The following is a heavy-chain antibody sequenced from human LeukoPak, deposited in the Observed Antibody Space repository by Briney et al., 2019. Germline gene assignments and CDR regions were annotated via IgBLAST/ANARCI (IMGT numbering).Heavy chain of an antibody. V-gene: IGHV3-74*01. D-gene: IGHD2-2*01. J-gene: IGHJ4*02. CDR3: ARELVVRAGDYFDN. CDR1: GFTFSTYW. CDR2: INTDGSST. Sequence: GSLRLSCVVSGFTFSTYWMQWVRQAPGKGLVWVSRINTDGSSTAYADSVKGRFTISRDNAKNTLFLQMNSLGAEDTAVYSCARELVVRAGDYFDNWGQGTLVTVSS.